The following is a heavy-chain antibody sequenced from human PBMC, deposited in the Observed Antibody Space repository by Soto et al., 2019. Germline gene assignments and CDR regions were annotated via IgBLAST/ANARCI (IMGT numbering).Heavy chain of an antibody. CDR2: ISSSSSYT. J-gene: IGHJ6*02. CDR3: ARDGWELELHNRGNYYYGMDV. CDR1: GFTFSYYY. V-gene: IGHV3-11*06. Sequence: GGSLRLSCAASGFTFSYYYMSWIRQSPGKGLEWVSYISSSSSYTNYADSVKGRFTISRDNAKNSLYLQMNSLRAEDTAVYYCARDGWELELHNRGNYYYGMDVWGQGTTVTVSS. D-gene: IGHD1-7*01.